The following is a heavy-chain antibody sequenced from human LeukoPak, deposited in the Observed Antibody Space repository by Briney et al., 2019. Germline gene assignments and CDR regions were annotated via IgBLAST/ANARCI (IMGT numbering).Heavy chain of an antibody. CDR2: ISAYNGNT. CDR1: GYTFTSYG. Sequence: ASVKVSCKASGYTFTSYGISWVRQAPGQGLEWMGWISAYNGNTNYAQKLQGRVTMTTDTSTSTAYMELRSLRSDDTAVYYCARDRREFIVVVPASFGWFDPWGQGTLVTVSS. D-gene: IGHD2-2*01. V-gene: IGHV1-18*01. CDR3: ARDRREFIVVVPASFGWFDP. J-gene: IGHJ5*02.